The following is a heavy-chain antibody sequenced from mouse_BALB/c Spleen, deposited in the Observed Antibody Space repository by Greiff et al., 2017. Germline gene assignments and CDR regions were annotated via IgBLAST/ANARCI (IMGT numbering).Heavy chain of an antibody. J-gene: IGHJ3*01. D-gene: IGHD2-1*01. V-gene: IGHV5-12-2*01. CDR2: ISNGGGST. Sequence: EVKLVESGGGLVQPGGSLKLSCAASGFTFSSYTMSWVRQTPEKRLEWVAYISNGGGSTYYPDTVKGRFTISRDNAKNTLYLQMSSLKSEDTAMYYCTGGNYDWFAYWGQGTLVTVSA. CDR3: TGGNYDWFAY. CDR1: GFTFSSYT.